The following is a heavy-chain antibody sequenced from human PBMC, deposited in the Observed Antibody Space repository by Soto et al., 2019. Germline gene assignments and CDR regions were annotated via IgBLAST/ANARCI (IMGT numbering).Heavy chain of an antibody. J-gene: IGHJ4*02. CDR1: GFTFSSYA. D-gene: IGHD4-17*01. Sequence: EVQLLESGGGLVQPGGSMRLSCAASGFTFSSYAMSWVRQAPGKGLEWVSAISGSGGSTYYADSVKGRFTISRDNSKNTLYLQMNSLRAEETAVYYCAEQRKTVTTSVDYWGQGTLVTGSS. CDR3: AEQRKTVTTSVDY. V-gene: IGHV3-23*01. CDR2: ISGSGGST.